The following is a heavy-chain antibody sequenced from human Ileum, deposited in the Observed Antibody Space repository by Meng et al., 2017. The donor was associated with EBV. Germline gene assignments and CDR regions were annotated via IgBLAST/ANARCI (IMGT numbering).Heavy chain of an antibody. CDR3: ARWAGHCSSANCFPPLDY. CDR2: IIPIFATP. D-gene: IGHD2-2*03. Sequence: QVQWVQSGAEVKNPRSSVKVSCKASGGTFSNYAISWVRQAPGQGLEWMGGIIPIFATPNYAQKFQDRITITADTSTTTAYMELSSLTSEDTAIYYCARWAGHCSSANCFPPLDYWGQGTLVTVSS. CDR1: GGTFSNYA. J-gene: IGHJ4*02. V-gene: IGHV1-69*06.